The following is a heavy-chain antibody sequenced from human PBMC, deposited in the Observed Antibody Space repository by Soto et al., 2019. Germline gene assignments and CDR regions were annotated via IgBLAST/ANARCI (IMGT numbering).Heavy chain of an antibody. J-gene: IGHJ4*02. V-gene: IGHV3-48*03. Sequence: GGSLRLSCAASGFTFSSYEMNWVRQAPGKGLEWVSYISSSGSTIYYADSVKGRFTISRDNAKNSLYLQMNSLRAEDTAVYYCARETYYYDSSGYGGFDYWGQGTLVTVS. D-gene: IGHD3-22*01. CDR1: GFTFSSYE. CDR2: ISSSGSTI. CDR3: ARETYYYDSSGYGGFDY.